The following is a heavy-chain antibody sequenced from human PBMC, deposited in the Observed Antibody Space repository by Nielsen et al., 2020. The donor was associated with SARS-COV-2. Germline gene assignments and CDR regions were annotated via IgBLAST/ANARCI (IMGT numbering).Heavy chain of an antibody. V-gene: IGHV3-23*01. Sequence: GESLKISCAVSGFTFSSYAMSWVRQAPGKGLEWVSAISGSGGSAYYADSVKGRFTISRDNANHALFLQMNSLRAEDTAVYYCAKDQNWGHGVYFDYWGQGTLVTVSS. CDR1: GFTFSSYA. CDR2: ISGSGGSA. D-gene: IGHD7-27*01. CDR3: AKDQNWGHGVYFDY. J-gene: IGHJ4*02.